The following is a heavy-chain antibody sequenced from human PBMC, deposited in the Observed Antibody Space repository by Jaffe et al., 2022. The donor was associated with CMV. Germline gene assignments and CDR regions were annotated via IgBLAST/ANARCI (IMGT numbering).Heavy chain of an antibody. J-gene: IGHJ5*02. V-gene: IGHV4-34*01. D-gene: IGHD6-13*01. CDR2: INHSGST. CDR3: ARAAAAGLTRWFDP. Sequence: QVQLQQWGAGLLKPSETLSLTCAVYGGSFSGYYWSWIRQPPGKGLEWIGEINHSGSTNYNPSLKSRVTISVDTSKNQFSLKLSSVTAADTAVYYCARAAAAGLTRWFDPWGQGTLVTVSS. CDR1: GGSFSGYY.